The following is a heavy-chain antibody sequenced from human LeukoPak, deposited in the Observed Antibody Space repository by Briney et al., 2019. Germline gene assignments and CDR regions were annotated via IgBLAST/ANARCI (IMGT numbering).Heavy chain of an antibody. V-gene: IGHV3-23*01. Sequence: GGSLRLSCAASGFTFATYAMTWIRQAPGKGLEWVSAISGGYTSTYYADSVKGRFTISRDNSKNMLYLQMNSLRAEDTAVYYCAKGSHYYDSSGPPANWGQGTLVTVSS. J-gene: IGHJ4*02. CDR2: ISGGYTST. CDR1: GFTFATYA. D-gene: IGHD3-22*01. CDR3: AKGSHYYDSSGPPAN.